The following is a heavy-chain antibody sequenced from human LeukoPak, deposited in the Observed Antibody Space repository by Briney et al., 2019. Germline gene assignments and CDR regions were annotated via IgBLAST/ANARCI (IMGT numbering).Heavy chain of an antibody. J-gene: IGHJ4*02. V-gene: IGHV3-48*02. CDR1: GFSFSSYS. CDR2: ISSSGTTT. Sequence: GGPLRLSCAASGFSFSSYSMNWVRQAPGKGLEWVSYISSSGTTTFCADSGKGRFTISRDNAKNSLYLQMNSLRDEDTAVYYCARDLIVGATTGDYWGQGTLVTVSS. CDR3: ARDLIVGATTGDY. D-gene: IGHD1-26*01.